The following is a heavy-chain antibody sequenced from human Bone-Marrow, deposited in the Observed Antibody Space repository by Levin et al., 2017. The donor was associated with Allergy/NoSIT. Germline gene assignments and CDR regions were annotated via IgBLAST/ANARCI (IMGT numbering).Heavy chain of an antibody. J-gene: IGHJ4*02. CDR3: AREGDSSAYYIDFDY. CDR2: TRNKANIYTT. Sequence: PGGSLRLSCAASGFSFNDHSMNWVRQAPGKGLEWVGRTRNKANIYTTEYAASVKGRFTISRDDSRSSLFLQMNSLQTKDTAVYYCAREGDSSAYYIDFDYWGQGTLVTVSS. CDR1: GFSFNDHS. V-gene: IGHV3-72*01. D-gene: IGHD6-19*01.